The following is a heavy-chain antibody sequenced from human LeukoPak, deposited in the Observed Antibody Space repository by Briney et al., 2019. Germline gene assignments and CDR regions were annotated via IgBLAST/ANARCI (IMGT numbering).Heavy chain of an antibody. D-gene: IGHD4/OR15-4a*01. Sequence: GGSLRLSCAASGFTFSSYSMNWVRQAPGKGLEWGSSISSSSSYIYYADSVKGRFTISRDNAKNSLYLQMNSLRAEDTAVYYCARVGASDAFDIWGQGTMVTVSS. CDR3: ARVGASDAFDI. V-gene: IGHV3-21*01. J-gene: IGHJ3*02. CDR2: ISSSSSYI. CDR1: GFTFSSYS.